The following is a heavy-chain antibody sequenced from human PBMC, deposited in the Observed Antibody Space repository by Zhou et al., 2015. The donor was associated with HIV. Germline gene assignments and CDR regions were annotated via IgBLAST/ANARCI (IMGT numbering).Heavy chain of an antibody. J-gene: IGHJ5*02. V-gene: IGHV1-8*01. CDR2: MNPNSANT. CDR1: GYIFTSYD. CDR3: ASALSYCSSTSCYRFDP. Sequence: QVQLVQSGAEVKKPGASVKVSCKASGYIFTSYDINWVRQATGQGLEWMGWMNPNSANTGYAQKFQGRVTMTRNTSITTAYMELSSLRSEDTAVYYCASALSYCSSTSCYRFDPWGQGTLVTVSS. D-gene: IGHD2-2*02.